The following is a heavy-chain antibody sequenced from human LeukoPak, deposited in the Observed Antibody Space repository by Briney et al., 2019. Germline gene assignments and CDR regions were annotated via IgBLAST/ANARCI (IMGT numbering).Heavy chain of an antibody. V-gene: IGHV4-34*01. D-gene: IGHD6-13*01. J-gene: IGHJ4*02. CDR2: INHSGTT. CDR1: GGSLSGYY. CDR3: ARGDRYSSSWPFDL. Sequence: SETLSLTCAVYGGSLSGYYWSWIRQPPGKGLEWIGEINHSGTTNYNPSLKSRVTISVDTSKNQFSLKLSSVTAADTAVYYCARGDRYSSSWPFDLWGQGTLVTVSS.